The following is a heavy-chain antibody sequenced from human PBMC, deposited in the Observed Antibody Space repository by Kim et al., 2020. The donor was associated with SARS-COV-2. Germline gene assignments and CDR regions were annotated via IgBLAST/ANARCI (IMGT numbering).Heavy chain of an antibody. CDR3: ARDGIGGHGALDV. J-gene: IGHJ3*01. Sequence: SYLDAVKGRTTSSRDNSKNTLYLQMNSLSAEDTAVYYCARDGIGGHGALDVWGQGTRVTVSS. V-gene: IGHV3-30*01.